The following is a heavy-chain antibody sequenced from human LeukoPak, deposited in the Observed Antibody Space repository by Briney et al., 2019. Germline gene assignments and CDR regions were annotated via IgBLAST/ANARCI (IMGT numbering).Heavy chain of an antibody. J-gene: IGHJ5*02. CDR3: ARGSTNYYDSSGAFDP. CDR1: GYTFTGYY. Sequence: ASVKVSCKASGYTFTGYYMHWVRQAPGQGFEWMGSINPNSGGTNYAQKFQGRVTITRDTSTSTAYMELSSLRSEDTAVYYCARGSTNYYDSSGAFDPWGQGTLVTVSS. D-gene: IGHD3-22*01. V-gene: IGHV1-2*02. CDR2: INPNSGGT.